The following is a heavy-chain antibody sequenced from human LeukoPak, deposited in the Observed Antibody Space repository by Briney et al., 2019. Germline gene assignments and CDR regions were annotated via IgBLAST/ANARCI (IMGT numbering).Heavy chain of an antibody. J-gene: IGHJ4*02. CDR1: GGSISSYY. D-gene: IGHD5-12*01. CDR2: IYHSGST. CDR3: ARDGYSGNDGL. V-gene: IGHV4-59*01. Sequence: ETLSLTCTVAGGSISSYYSSWIRQPPGKGLEWIGYIYHSGSTKYNPSLKSRVTISVDTSKNQFSLKLSSVTAADTAVYYCARDGYSGNDGLWGQGTLVTVSS.